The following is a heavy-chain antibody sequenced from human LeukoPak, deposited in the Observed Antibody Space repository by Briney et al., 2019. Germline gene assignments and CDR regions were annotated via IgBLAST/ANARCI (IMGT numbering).Heavy chain of an antibody. V-gene: IGHV1-24*01. D-gene: IGHD3-22*01. CDR1: GYTLTELS. CDR2: FDPEDGET. CDR3: ATGSEVVVSPLDAFDI. Sequence: ASVKVSCKVSGYTLTELSMHWVRQAPGKGLEWMGGFDPEDGETIYAQKFQGRVTMTEDTSTDTAYMELSSLRSEDTAVYYFATGSEVVVSPLDAFDIWGQGTMVTVSS. J-gene: IGHJ3*02.